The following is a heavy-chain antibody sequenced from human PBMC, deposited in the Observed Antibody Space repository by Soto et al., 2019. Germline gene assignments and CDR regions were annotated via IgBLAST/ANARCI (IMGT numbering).Heavy chain of an antibody. V-gene: IGHV3-74*01. CDR2: IYFDGITT. Sequence: EVQLVESGGGVVQPGGSLRLSCTASGFTFNTHWMHWVRQAPGKGLVWVSRIYFDGITTNYADSVKGRLTVSRYNAKNKIYLHENTLGDEDRAVYYCAGGGAMGFDYWGQGTLVTVSS. CDR1: GFTFNTHW. CDR3: AGGGAMGFDY. D-gene: IGHD1-26*01. J-gene: IGHJ4*02.